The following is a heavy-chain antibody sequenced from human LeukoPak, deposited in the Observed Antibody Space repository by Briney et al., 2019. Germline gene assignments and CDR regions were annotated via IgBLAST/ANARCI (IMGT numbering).Heavy chain of an antibody. V-gene: IGHV3-21*01. CDR2: ISSSSSYI. Sequence: KTGGSLRLSCAASGFTFSSYSMNWVRQAPGKGLEWVSSISSSSSYIYYADSVKGRFTISRDNAKNSLYLQMNSLRAEDTAVYYCAREDSNPYCSSTSCYNTYYFDYWGQGTLVTVSS. CDR3: AREDSNPYCSSTSCYNTYYFDY. J-gene: IGHJ4*02. D-gene: IGHD2-2*02. CDR1: GFTFSSYS.